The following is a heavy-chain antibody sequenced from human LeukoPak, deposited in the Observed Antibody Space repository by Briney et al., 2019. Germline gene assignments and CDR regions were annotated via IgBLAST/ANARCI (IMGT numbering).Heavy chain of an antibody. Sequence: PSETLSLTCTVSGGSISSYYWSWIRQPPGKGLEWIGYIYYSGSANYNPSLKSRVTISVDTSKNQFSLKLSSVTAADTAVYYCARGYPEDCGGDCYLGLFDYWGQGTLATVSS. J-gene: IGHJ4*02. CDR3: ARGYPEDCGGDCYLGLFDY. V-gene: IGHV4-59*08. CDR2: IYYSGSA. CDR1: GGSISSYY. D-gene: IGHD2-21*02.